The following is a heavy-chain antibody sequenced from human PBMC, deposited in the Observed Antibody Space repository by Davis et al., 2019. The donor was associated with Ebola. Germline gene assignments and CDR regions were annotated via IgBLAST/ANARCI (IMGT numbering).Heavy chain of an antibody. D-gene: IGHD2-2*01. CDR3: ARVPYYYYGMDV. V-gene: IGHV3-21*01. CDR2: ISSSSSYI. CDR1: GFTFSSYS. J-gene: IGHJ6*04. Sequence: GESLKISCAASGFTFSSYSMNWVRQAPGKGLEWVSSISSSSSYIYYADSVKGRFTISRDNAKNSLYLQMNSLRAEDTAVYYCARVPYYYYGMDVWGKGTTVTVSS.